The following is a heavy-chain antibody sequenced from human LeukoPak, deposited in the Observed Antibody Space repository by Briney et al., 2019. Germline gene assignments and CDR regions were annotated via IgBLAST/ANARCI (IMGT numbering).Heavy chain of an antibody. CDR2: IHSSGST. Sequence: SETLSLTCTVSRGXMTSYYCTWIRQSPGKGLEWIGFIHSSGSTNYNPSLQSRVTISVDKSKNQFSLKLSSLTAADTAVYYCARSSSYYDILTDSYRHYFDYWGQGSLVTVSS. CDR1: RGXMTSYY. CDR3: ARSSSYYDILTDSYRHYFDY. V-gene: IGHV4-59*01. J-gene: IGHJ4*02. D-gene: IGHD3-9*01.